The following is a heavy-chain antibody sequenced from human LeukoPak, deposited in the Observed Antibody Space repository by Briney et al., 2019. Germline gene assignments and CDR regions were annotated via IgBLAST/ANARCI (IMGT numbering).Heavy chain of an antibody. V-gene: IGHV1-2*06. CDR2: INPNSGGT. CDR1: GYTFTGYY. D-gene: IGHD2-2*01. Sequence: GASVKVSCKASGYTFTGYYMHWVRQAPGQGLEWMGRINPNSGGTSYAQKFQGRVTMTRDTSISTAYMELSRLRSDDTAVYYCARGVVVPPAGWFDPWGQGTLVTVSS. J-gene: IGHJ5*02. CDR3: ARGVVVPPAGWFDP.